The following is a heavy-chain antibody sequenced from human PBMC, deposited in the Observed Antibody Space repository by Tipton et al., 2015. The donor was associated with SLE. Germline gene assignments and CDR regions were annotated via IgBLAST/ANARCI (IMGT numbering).Heavy chain of an antibody. CDR2: IYYSGST. Sequence: TLSLTCTVSGGSMSSRSYYWSWIRQSPGKGLEWIGYIYYSGSTNYNPSLKSRVTISVDTSKNQFFLKLNSVTAADTAVYFCARGGGFDAFDIWGQGTMLSVSS. J-gene: IGHJ3*02. D-gene: IGHD1-26*01. V-gene: IGHV4-61*01. CDR1: GGSMSSRSYY. CDR3: ARGGGFDAFDI.